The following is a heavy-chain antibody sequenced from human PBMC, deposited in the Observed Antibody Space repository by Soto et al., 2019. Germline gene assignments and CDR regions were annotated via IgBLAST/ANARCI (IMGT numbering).Heavy chain of an antibody. CDR1: GFTFSSYA. V-gene: IGHV3-23*01. Sequence: EVQLLESGGGLVQPGGSLRLSCAASGFTFSSYAMSWVRQAPGKGLEGVSAISGSGGSTYYADSVKGRFTISRDNSKNTLYLQMNILRAEDTAVYYCAKDRIAVAGGAADYWGQGTLVTVSS. J-gene: IGHJ4*02. D-gene: IGHD6-19*01. CDR3: AKDRIAVAGGAADY. CDR2: ISGSGGST.